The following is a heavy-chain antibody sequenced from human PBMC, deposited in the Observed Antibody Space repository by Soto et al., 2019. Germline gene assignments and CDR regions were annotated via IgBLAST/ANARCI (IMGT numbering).Heavy chain of an antibody. CDR2: INVANGNT. CDR1: GYTFIRSA. V-gene: IGHV1-3*01. Sequence: ASVKVSCKASGYTFIRSAMHWVRQAPGQRLEWMGWINVANGNTKYYADSVKGRFTISRDNSKNTLFLQMSSLRADDTAVYYCVGGTYYGDYWGHGTRVTVSS. CDR3: VGGTYYGDY. J-gene: IGHJ4*01. D-gene: IGHD1-26*01.